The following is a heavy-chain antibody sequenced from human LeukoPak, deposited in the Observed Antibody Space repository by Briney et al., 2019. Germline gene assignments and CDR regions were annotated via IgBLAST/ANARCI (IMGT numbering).Heavy chain of an antibody. CDR1: GGSISSYY. CDR2: IYYSGST. D-gene: IGHD3-3*01. J-gene: IGHJ6*02. Sequence: SETLSLTCTVSGGSISSYYWSWIRQPPGKGLEWIGYIYYSGSTNYNPSLKSRVTISVDTSKNQFSLKLSSVTAADTAVYYCARGTNYDFWSGYYLTVYYYGMDVWGQGTTVTVSS. CDR3: ARGTNYDFWSGYYLTVYYYGMDV. V-gene: IGHV4-59*01.